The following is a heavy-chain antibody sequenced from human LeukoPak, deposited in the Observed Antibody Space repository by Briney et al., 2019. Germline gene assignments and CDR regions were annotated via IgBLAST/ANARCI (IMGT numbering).Heavy chain of an antibody. CDR3: ARVRRNYYDSSGNFDY. CDR1: GYTFTGYY. J-gene: IGHJ4*02. D-gene: IGHD3-22*01. Sequence: ASVKVSCKASGYTFTGYYMHWVRQAPGQGLGWMGWINPNSGGTNYAQKFQGRVTMTRDTSISTAYMELSRLRSDDTAVYYCARVRRNYYDSSGNFDYWGQGTLVTVSS. CDR2: INPNSGGT. V-gene: IGHV1-2*02.